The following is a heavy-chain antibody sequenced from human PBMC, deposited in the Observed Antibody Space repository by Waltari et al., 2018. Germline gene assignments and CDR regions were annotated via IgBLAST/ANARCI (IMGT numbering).Heavy chain of an antibody. CDR3: ASGIAAVDHFDY. CDR1: GFPFRSFA. V-gene: IGHV3-30*04. J-gene: IGHJ4*02. D-gene: IGHD6-13*01. Sequence: QVQLVESGGGVVQPGRSLRLSCAASGFPFRSFALHWVRQAPGKGLEWVAVISYDGSNKYYADSVKGRFTISRDNSKNTLYLQMNSLRAEDTAVYYCASGIAAVDHFDYWGQGTLVTVSS. CDR2: ISYDGSNK.